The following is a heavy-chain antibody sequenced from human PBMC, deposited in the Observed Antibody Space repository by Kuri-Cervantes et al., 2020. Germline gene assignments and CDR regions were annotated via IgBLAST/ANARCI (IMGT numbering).Heavy chain of an antibody. Sequence: GGSLRLSCAASGFTFNDFAMHWVRQAPGKGLEWVSCISWNSGTIGYADSVKGRFTISRDDAKNSLYLQMNSLRAEDTALYYCARAFYGSGSSPFAYWGQGTLVTVSS. CDR3: ARAFYGSGSSPFAY. V-gene: IGHV3-9*01. CDR1: GFTFNDFA. D-gene: IGHD3-10*01. CDR2: ISWNSGTI. J-gene: IGHJ4*02.